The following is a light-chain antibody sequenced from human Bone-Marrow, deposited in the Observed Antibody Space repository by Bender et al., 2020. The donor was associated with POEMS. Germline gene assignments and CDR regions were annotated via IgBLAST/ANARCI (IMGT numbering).Light chain of an antibody. Sequence: QSALTQPASVSGSPGQSITISCTGTSSDIGGYNYVSWFQQHPGKAPKLMIYGVSQRPSGVSDRFSGSKSGNTASLTISGLQSDDEADYYCCSYAGSSTWVFGGGTTLTVL. CDR2: GVS. V-gene: IGLV2-23*02. CDR1: SSDIGGYNY. J-gene: IGLJ3*02. CDR3: CSYAGSSTWV.